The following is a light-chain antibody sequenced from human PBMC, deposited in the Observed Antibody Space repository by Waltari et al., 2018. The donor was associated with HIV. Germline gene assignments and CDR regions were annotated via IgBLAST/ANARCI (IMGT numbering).Light chain of an antibody. J-gene: IGLJ3*02. CDR3: ATWDDSLNGRV. Sequence: QSVLTQPPSASGTPGQRVTISCSGSSSNIGSNTVNWYQQFPRTAPKLLLYNANQRPSGVPDRFSGSKSGTSASLAISGLQSEDEADYYCATWDDSLNGRVFGGGTKLTVL. V-gene: IGLV1-44*01. CDR2: NAN. CDR1: SSNIGSNT.